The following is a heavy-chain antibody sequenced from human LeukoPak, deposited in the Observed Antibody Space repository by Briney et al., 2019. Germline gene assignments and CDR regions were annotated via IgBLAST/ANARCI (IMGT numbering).Heavy chain of an antibody. V-gene: IGHV4-39*01. CDR1: GDSISDINHY. J-gene: IGHJ4*02. CDR2: IYYTGRT. CDR3: ARKWPTGLWSGYQFDS. D-gene: IGHD3-3*01. Sequence: SETLSLTCTVSGDSISDINHYWGWIRQPPGKELEWIGNIYYTGRTFYNPSLKSRVTISRDTSKNQFSLKLSSLTTADTAVYYWARKWPTGLWSGYQFDSWGQGTLITVSS.